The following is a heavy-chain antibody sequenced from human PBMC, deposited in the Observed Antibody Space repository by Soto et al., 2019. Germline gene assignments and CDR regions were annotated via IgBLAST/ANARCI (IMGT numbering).Heavy chain of an antibody. CDR2: IYYSGST. CDR3: ARRTPADYYYDGMDV. CDR1: SGSISSSSYY. Sequence: SDTLSLTCTITSGSISSSSYYWGWIRQPPGMGLEWIGSIYYSGSTYYNPSLKSRVTISVDTSKNQFSLKLSSVTAADTAVYYCARRTPADYYYDGMDVWGQGTTVT. D-gene: IGHD6-13*01. V-gene: IGHV4-39*01. J-gene: IGHJ6*02.